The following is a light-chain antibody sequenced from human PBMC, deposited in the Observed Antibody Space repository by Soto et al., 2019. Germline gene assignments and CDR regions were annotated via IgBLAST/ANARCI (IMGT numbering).Light chain of an antibody. CDR3: GSWGSALSVVL. Sequence: QSVLTQPPSVSAAPGQKVTISCSGSDSNIGNNSVSWYQQLPGTAPKFLIYDNSERPSGIPDRFSASKSGTSATLGITGLQTGDEADYYCGSWGSALSVVLFGGGTKLTVL. J-gene: IGLJ2*01. CDR1: DSNIGNNS. V-gene: IGLV1-51*01. CDR2: DNS.